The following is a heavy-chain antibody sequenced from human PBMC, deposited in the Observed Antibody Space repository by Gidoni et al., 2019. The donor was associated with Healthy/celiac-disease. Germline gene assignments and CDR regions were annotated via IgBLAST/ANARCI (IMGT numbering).Heavy chain of an antibody. CDR2: ISGSGGST. Sequence: EVQLLESGGGLVQPGGSLRLSCAASGFTFSSDAMSWVRQAPGKGLEWVSAISGSGGSTYYADSVKCRFTISRDNSKNTLYLQMNSLRAEDTAVYYCAKAAYYDFWSGYLFDYWGQGTLVTVSS. CDR1: GFTFSSDA. J-gene: IGHJ4*02. CDR3: AKAAYYDFWSGYLFDY. D-gene: IGHD3-3*01. V-gene: IGHV3-23*01.